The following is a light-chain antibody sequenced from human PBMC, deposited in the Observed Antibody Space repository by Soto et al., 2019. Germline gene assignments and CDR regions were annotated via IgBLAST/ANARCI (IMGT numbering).Light chain of an antibody. CDR2: VAS. Sequence: DIQMTQSPSSLYASVEDRVSITCRASQAINNYLDWYQQKPGKVHELLIYVASVLQSWVPSPFSGSGSGTDFTLTISSLQPEDVATFYCQKYNNAHPTFGQGTRVQTK. V-gene: IGKV1-27*01. J-gene: IGKJ1*01. CDR1: QAINNY. CDR3: QKYNNAHPT.